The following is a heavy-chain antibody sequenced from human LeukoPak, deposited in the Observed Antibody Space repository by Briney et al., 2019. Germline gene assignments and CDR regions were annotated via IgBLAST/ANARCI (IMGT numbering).Heavy chain of an antibody. V-gene: IGHV4-59*01. Sequence: PSETLSLTCTVSGGSISSYYWSWIRQPLGKGLEWIGYIYYSGSTNYNPSLKSRVTISVDTSKNQFSMKLSSVTAADTAVYYCARVRDCSSSICHYYFDYWGQGTLVTVSS. CDR2: IYYSGST. J-gene: IGHJ4*02. CDR3: ARVRDCSSSICHYYFDY. D-gene: IGHD2-2*01. CDR1: GGSISSYY.